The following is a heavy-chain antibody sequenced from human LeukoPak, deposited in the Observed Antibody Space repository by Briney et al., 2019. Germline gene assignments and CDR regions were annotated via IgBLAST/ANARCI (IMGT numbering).Heavy chain of an antibody. Sequence: GGSLRLSCAASGFTFSSYWMTWIRQAPGKGLEWVANIKQDGSEKYYVDSVKGRFTISRDNAKTSLYLEMMSLRVEDTAIYYCAGGRGWLTTDWGQGTLVTVSS. J-gene: IGHJ4*02. D-gene: IGHD6-19*01. CDR2: IKQDGSEK. V-gene: IGHV3-7*01. CDR1: GFTFSSYW. CDR3: AGGRGWLTTD.